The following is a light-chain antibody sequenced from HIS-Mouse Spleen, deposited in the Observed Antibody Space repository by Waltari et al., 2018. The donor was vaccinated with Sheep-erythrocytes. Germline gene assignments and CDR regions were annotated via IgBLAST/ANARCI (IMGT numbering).Light chain of an antibody. CDR2: EVS. V-gene: IGLV2-14*01. CDR1: SSDVRGYNY. J-gene: IGLJ1*01. Sequence: QSALTQPASVSGSPGQSITIPCTGTSSDVRGYNYVSWYQQHPGKAPKLMIYEVSNRPSGVSNRFSGSKSGNTASLTISGLQAEDEADYYCCSYAGSYNHVFATGTKVTVL. CDR3: CSYAGSYNHV.